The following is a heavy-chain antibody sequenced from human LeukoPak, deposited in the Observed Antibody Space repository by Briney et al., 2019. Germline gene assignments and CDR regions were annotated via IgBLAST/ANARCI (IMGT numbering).Heavy chain of an antibody. CDR2: MHYDGSNK. J-gene: IGHJ4*02. Sequence: GGSLRLSCAASGFTFSNYGMHWVRQAPGKGLEWVAFMHYDGSNKYYADSVKGRFTISRDNSKNTLYLQMNSLRAEDTAVYYCAKDREYSGSYGGGSNDYWGQGTLVTVSS. D-gene: IGHD1-26*01. V-gene: IGHV3-30*02. CDR3: AKDREYSGSYGGGSNDY. CDR1: GFTFSNYG.